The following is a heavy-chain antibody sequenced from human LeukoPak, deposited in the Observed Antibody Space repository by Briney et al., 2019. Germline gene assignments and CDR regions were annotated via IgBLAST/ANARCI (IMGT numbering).Heavy chain of an antibody. J-gene: IGHJ4*02. D-gene: IGHD4-17*01. Sequence: SETLSLTCAVYGGSFSGYYWSWIRQPPGKGLEWIGEINHSGSTNYNPSLKSRVTISVDTSKNQFSLKLSSVTAADTAVYYCARALTVRTWGFDYWGRGTLVTVSS. CDR1: GGSFSGYY. CDR3: ARALTVRTWGFDY. V-gene: IGHV4-34*01. CDR2: INHSGST.